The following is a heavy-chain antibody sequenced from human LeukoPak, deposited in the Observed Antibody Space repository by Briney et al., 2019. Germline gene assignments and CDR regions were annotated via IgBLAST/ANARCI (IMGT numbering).Heavy chain of an antibody. CDR1: GFILNTYT. CDR3: WRDSPYDTSI. CDR2: ITNTPNYI. J-gene: IGHJ4*02. D-gene: IGHD3-16*01. Sequence: GGSLSLSCAASGFILNTYTITWVRQAPGKGLEWVSSITNTPNYIYYADSVKGRFAISRDNANNSLYLQMDSLRAEDTAVYYCWRDSPYDTSIWGQGTLVTVSS. V-gene: IGHV3-21*01.